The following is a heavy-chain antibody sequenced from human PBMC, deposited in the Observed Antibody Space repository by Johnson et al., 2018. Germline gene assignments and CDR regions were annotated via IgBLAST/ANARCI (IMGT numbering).Heavy chain of an antibody. J-gene: IGHJ6*03. D-gene: IGHD1-1*01. CDR2: INPSGGNTT. V-gene: IGHV1-46*01. CDR3: WKAVPSNYYYYKDV. Sequence: VQLVQSGAEVTKPGASXKVSCKASGYTFTRYYMHWVRQAPGHGLEWMGSINPSGGNTTSYAPKFQGRVIVTRDTSTSTVYMELSSLRSEDTALYYCWKAVPSNYYYYKDVWGKGTTVTVSS. CDR1: GYTFTRYY.